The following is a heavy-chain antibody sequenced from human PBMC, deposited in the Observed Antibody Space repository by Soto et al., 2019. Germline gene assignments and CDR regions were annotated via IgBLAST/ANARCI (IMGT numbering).Heavy chain of an antibody. CDR3: TRDPYGGSRYYFDS. Sequence: LRLSCAASGFSFSNYAMHWVRQAPGKGLEWVAVIWYDGSNKYYADSVKGRFTISKDNSQNTLYLQMNSLRAEDTAVYYCTRDPYGGSRYYFDSWGQGTLVTVSS. J-gene: IGHJ4*02. CDR2: IWYDGSNK. CDR1: GFSFSNYA. D-gene: IGHD1-26*01. V-gene: IGHV3-33*01.